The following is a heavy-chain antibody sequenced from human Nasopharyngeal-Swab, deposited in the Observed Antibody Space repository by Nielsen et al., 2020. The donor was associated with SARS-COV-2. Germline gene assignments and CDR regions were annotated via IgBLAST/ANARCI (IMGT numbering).Heavy chain of an antibody. CDR3: ARALTDTRFGPVH. CDR1: GYTFTSYA. CDR2: INAGNGNT. J-gene: IGHJ4*02. D-gene: IGHD3-9*01. Sequence: ASVKVSCKASGYTFTSYAMHWVRQAPGQRLEWMGWINAGNGNTKYSQKFQGRVTITRDTSASTAYMELSSLRSDDTAVYYCARALTDTRFGPVHWGQGTLVTVSS. V-gene: IGHV1-3*01.